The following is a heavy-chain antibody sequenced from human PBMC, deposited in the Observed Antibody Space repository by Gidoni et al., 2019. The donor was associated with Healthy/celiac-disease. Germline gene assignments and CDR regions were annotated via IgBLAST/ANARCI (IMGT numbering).Heavy chain of an antibody. CDR1: GFNFSNAW. D-gene: IGHD6-13*01. CDR3: TTEAPHSAFDI. Sequence: EVQLVESGGGLVKPGGSLRLSCAASGFNFSNAWMSWVRQAPGKGLEWVGRIKSKTDGGTTDYAAPVKGRFTISRDDSKNTLYLQMNSLKTEDTAVYYCTTEAPHSAFDIWGQGTMVTVSS. V-gene: IGHV3-15*01. J-gene: IGHJ3*02. CDR2: IKSKTDGGTT.